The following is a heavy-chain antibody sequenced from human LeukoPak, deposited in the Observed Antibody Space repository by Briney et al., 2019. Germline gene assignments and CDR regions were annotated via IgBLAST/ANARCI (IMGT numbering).Heavy chain of an antibody. CDR1: GYTFTSYY. V-gene: IGHV1-46*01. J-gene: IGHJ5*02. CDR2: INPSGGST. CDR3: ARDPRGVIGSAWGNCFDP. Sequence: GASVKVSCKASGYTFTSYYMHWVRQAPGQGLEWMGIINPSGGSTSYAQKFQGRVTMTRDMSTSTVFMELSSLRSEDTAMYYCARDPRGVIGSAWGNCFDPWGQGTLVTVSS. D-gene: IGHD6-19*01.